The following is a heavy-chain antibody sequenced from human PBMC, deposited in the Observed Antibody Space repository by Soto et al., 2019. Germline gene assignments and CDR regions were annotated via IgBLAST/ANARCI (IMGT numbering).Heavy chain of an antibody. CDR2: ISSRSSDI. CDR1: GLTFSSYS. J-gene: IGHJ6*02. V-gene: IGHV3-21*01. CDR3: AREVVTMVRGVIITGYYGMDV. Sequence: EVQLVESGGGLVKPGGSLRLSCAASGLTFSSYSMNWVRQAPGKRLEWVSSISSRSSDIYYADSVKGRFTISRDNAKKQLVLXXTSLRAEDTAVYYCAREVVTMVRGVIITGYYGMDVWGQGTTVTVSS. D-gene: IGHD3-10*01.